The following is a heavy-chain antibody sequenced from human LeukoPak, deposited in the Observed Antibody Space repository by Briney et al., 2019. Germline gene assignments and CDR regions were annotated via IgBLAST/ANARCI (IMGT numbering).Heavy chain of an antibody. CDR2: ISGSGGST. CDR1: GFTFSSYA. CDR3: STESVVETDYYYMDV. J-gene: IGHJ6*03. D-gene: IGHD2-15*01. V-gene: IGHV3-23*01. Sequence: GGSLRLSCAASGFTFSSYAMSWVRQAPGKGLEWVSAISGSGGSTYYADSVKGRFTISRDNSKHPLYLQMNSPKAEDTAVYYRSTESVVETDYYYMDVWGKGTTVTVSS.